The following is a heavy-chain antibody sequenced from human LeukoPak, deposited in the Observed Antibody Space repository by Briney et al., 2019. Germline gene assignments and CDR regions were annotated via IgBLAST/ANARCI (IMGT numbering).Heavy chain of an antibody. V-gene: IGHV3-9*01. D-gene: IGHD2-2*01. Sequence: PGGSLRLSCAASGFSFPDSAMHWVRQAPGKGLEWVSVISWNSGTIAYADSVKGRFTISGDKAKNSLYLQMNSLRVEDTAMYYCARDTKYAFDNWGQGTLVTVSS. CDR3: ARDTKYAFDN. CDR2: ISWNSGTI. CDR1: GFSFPDSA. J-gene: IGHJ4*02.